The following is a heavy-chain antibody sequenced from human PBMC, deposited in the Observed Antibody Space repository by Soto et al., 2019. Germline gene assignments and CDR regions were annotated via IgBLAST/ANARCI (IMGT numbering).Heavy chain of an antibody. CDR3: AHADITIFDY. CDR2: FDPEDGET. Sequence: LTELSMHWVRQAPGKGLEWMGGFDPEDGETIYAQKFQGRVTMTEDTSTDTAYMELSSLRSEDTAVYYCAHADITIFDYWGQGTLVTVSS. J-gene: IGHJ4*02. V-gene: IGHV1-24*01. CDR1: LTELS. D-gene: IGHD3-3*01.